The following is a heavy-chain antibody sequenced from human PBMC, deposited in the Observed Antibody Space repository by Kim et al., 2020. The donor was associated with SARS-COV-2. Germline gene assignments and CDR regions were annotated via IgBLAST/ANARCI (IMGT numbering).Heavy chain of an antibody. CDR3: ARVNAAAGDYGLCV. D-gene: IGHD3-10*01. J-gene: IGHJ6*02. CDR2: INPIIGAT. V-gene: IGHV1-2*02. CDR1: GYTFSDYY. Sequence: ASVKVSCKASGYTFSDYYLNWVRQAPGQGLEWMGGINPIIGATDYAQKFQGRLTMTGDTSISTAYMELSGLRSDDTAIFFCARVNAAAGDYGLCVRGPG.